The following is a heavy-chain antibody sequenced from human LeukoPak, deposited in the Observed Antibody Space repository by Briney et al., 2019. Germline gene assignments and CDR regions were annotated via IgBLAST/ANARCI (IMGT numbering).Heavy chain of an antibody. CDR1: GFTFSSYA. Sequence: GSLRLSCAASGFTFSSYAMHWVRQAPGKGLEWVAVISYDGSNKYYADSVKGRFTISRDNSKNTLYLQMNSLRAEDTAVYYCAKDLAFWSGYYIRYFQHWGQGTLVTVSS. CDR2: ISYDGSNK. V-gene: IGHV3-30-3*01. CDR3: AKDLAFWSGYYIRYFQH. D-gene: IGHD3-3*01. J-gene: IGHJ1*01.